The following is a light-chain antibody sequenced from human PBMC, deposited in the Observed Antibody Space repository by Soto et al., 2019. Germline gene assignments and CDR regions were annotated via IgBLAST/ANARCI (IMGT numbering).Light chain of an antibody. CDR1: QSIRSSS. Sequence: PGERATLSCRASQSIRSSSLAWYQQKPGQAPRLLIYGSSSRATGIPDRFSGGGSGTDFSLTISRLETEDFSVYYCHQYGSSPLTLGGGTKVDI. CDR3: HQYGSSPLT. J-gene: IGKJ4*01. V-gene: IGKV3-20*01. CDR2: GSS.